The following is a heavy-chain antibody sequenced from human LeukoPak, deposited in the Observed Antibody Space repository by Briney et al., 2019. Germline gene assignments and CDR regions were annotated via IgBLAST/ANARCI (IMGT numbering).Heavy chain of an antibody. J-gene: IGHJ4*02. Sequence: GGSLRLSCAASGFTFSSYAMHWVRRAPGKGLEWVAVISYDGSNKYYADSVKGRFTISRDNSKNTLYLQMNSLRAEDTAVYYCARASKAGYTAMVPLDYWGQGTLVTVSS. V-gene: IGHV3-30-3*01. D-gene: IGHD5-18*01. CDR3: ARASKAGYTAMVPLDY. CDR1: GFTFSSYA. CDR2: ISYDGSNK.